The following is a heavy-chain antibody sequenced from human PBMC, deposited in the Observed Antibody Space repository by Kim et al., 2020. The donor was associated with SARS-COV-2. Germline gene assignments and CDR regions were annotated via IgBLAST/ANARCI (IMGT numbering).Heavy chain of an antibody. J-gene: IGHJ4*02. D-gene: IGHD5-18*01. CDR3: AGGGGYSYGALDY. CDR1: GGSFSGYY. V-gene: IGHV4-34*01. CDR2: INHSGST. Sequence: SETLSLTCAVYGGSFSGYYWSWIRQPPGKGLEWIGEINHSGSTNYNPSLKSRVTISVDTSKNQFALKLSSVTAADTAVYYCAGGGGYSYGALDYWGQGTRVRVSS.